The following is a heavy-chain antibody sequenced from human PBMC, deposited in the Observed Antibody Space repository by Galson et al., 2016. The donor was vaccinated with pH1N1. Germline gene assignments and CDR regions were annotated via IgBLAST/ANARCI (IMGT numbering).Heavy chain of an antibody. CDR3: ARAVGGGSCH. CDR1: GFPFSTYW. CDR2: INQDGSAK. J-gene: IGHJ4*02. Sequence: SLRLSCAASGFPFSTYWMHWVRQAPGKGLEWVANINQDGSAKYYVDSVKGRFTISRDNAKNSVYLQVNSLRAEDTAVYYCARAVGGGSCHWGQGTLVTVSS. V-gene: IGHV3-7*04. D-gene: IGHD2-15*01.